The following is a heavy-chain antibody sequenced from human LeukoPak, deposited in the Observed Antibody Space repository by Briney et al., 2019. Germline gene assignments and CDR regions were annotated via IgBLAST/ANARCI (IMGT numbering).Heavy chain of an antibody. D-gene: IGHD2-2*01. J-gene: IGHJ4*02. V-gene: IGHV3-23*01. CDR3: AKVETSGGANCYALDY. Sequence: GGSLRLSCAASGFTFSSYAMTWVCQAPDKGLEWVSAISGSDGSTYYADSVKGRFTISRDDSQNTLYLQMNSLSAEDTAVYYCAKVETSGGANCYALDYWGRGTLVTVSS. CDR2: ISGSDGST. CDR1: GFTFSSYA.